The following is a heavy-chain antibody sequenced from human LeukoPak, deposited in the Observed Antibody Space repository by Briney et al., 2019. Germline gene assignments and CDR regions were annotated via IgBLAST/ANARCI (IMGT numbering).Heavy chain of an antibody. V-gene: IGHV3-30*04. D-gene: IGHD2-2*02. Sequence: GGSLRLSCVTSGFTFSSYAFHWVRQAPGKGLEWVATMSFDVNNKYYADSVRGRFTISRDNSKNTLYLQMNSLGAEDTTVYSCARGYCTSSSCYNDYWGQGTLVTVSS. CDR1: GFTFSSYA. CDR3: ARGYCTSSSCYNDY. J-gene: IGHJ4*02. CDR2: MSFDVNNK.